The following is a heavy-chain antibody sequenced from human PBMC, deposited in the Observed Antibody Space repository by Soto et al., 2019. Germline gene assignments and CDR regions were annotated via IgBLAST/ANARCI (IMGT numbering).Heavy chain of an antibody. D-gene: IGHD3-10*01. J-gene: IGHJ3*02. CDR2: IYYCGST. CDR1: GGSVSSGSYY. CDR3: ARTTMENAFDI. Sequence: QVQLQESGPGLVKPSETLSLTCTVSGGSVSSGSYYWSWIRQPPGKGLEWIGDIYYCGSTNYDPFLKSRITISVDTSKNQFSLKLSSVTAADTAVYYCARTTMENAFDIWGEGKMVTVSA. V-gene: IGHV4-61*01.